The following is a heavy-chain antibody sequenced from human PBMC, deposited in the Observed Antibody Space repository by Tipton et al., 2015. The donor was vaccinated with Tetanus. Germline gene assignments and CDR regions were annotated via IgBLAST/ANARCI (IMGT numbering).Heavy chain of an antibody. CDR3: ARAPCLYYTGCPFDY. V-gene: IGHV3-53*01. D-gene: IGHD3-10*01. Sequence: AASGFIFSSYGIHWVRQAPGKGLEWVSVIHRDGSTSYADSVKGRFTVSRDISKNTVDLLMNSLRAEDTAVFYCARAPCLYYTGCPFDYWGQGTPVSVSP. CDR1: GFIFSSYG. J-gene: IGHJ4*02. CDR2: IHRDGST.